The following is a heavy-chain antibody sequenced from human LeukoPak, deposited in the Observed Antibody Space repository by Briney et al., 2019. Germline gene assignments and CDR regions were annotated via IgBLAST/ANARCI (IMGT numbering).Heavy chain of an antibody. CDR2: IYSGGST. J-gene: IGHJ4*02. V-gene: IGHV3-66*01. CDR1: GFTFSSYE. Sequence: GGSLRLSCAASGFTFSSYEMNWVRQAPGKGLEWVSVIYSGGSTYYADSVKGRFTISRDNSKNTLYLQMNSLRAEDTAVYYCARDSYYYGPRALDYWGQGTLVTVSS. D-gene: IGHD3-10*01. CDR3: ARDSYYYGPRALDY.